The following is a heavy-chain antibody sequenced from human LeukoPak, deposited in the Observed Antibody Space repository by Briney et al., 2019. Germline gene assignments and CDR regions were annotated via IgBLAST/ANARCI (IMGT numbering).Heavy chain of an antibody. D-gene: IGHD3-22*01. V-gene: IGHV5-51*01. CDR1: GYIFTNYW. Sequence: ESLKISCKGSGYIFTNYWIAWVRQMPGKGLEWMGIIYPDDSDTRYSPSFQGQVTISADKSISTAYLQWSSLKASDTAMYYCARRSYYDSGGYYYDFWGQGTLVTVSS. CDR2: IYPDDSDT. J-gene: IGHJ4*02. CDR3: ARRSYYDSGGYYYDF.